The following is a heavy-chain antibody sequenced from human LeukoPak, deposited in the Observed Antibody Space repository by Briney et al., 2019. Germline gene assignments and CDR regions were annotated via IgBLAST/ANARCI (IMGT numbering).Heavy chain of an antibody. J-gene: IGHJ4*02. Sequence: SETLSLTCTVSGYSISSGYYWGWTRSPRGKGLEWIGMSYHSGSTYYNTSLKRRVTISGDKSKNRLYLKMSTVSAADPAVYYCASWAVGDIRSTSSDNLSFDYWGQGTLVTGSS. D-gene: IGHD2-2*01. CDR2: SYHSGST. CDR1: GYSISSGYY. V-gene: IGHV4-38-2*02. CDR3: ASWAVGDIRSTSSDNLSFDY.